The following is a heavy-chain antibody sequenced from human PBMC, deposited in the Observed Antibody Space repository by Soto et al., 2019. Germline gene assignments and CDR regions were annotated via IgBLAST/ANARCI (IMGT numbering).Heavy chain of an antibody. D-gene: IGHD1-20*01. Sequence: QAQLMQSGAEVKKPGSSVKVSCKASGGTFSGYAINWVRQAPGQGLEWMGGIIPLLGITDYGQKFQGRITIASDESTGTAYMDLRGLRSEDTTVYYCSRDPRSITGTTSSEECKHWGKSTLVSVSS. CDR3: SRDPRSITGTTSSEECKH. J-gene: IGHJ1*01. CDR2: IIPLLGIT. V-gene: IGHV1-69*01. CDR1: GGTFSGYA.